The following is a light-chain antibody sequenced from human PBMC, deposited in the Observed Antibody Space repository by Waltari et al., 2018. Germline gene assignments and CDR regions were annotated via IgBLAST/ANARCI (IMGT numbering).Light chain of an antibody. V-gene: IGLV2-11*01. J-gene: IGLJ2*01. CDR3: CSYAGRVV. CDR1: SSDVGGYNI. CDR2: DVS. Sequence: QPALTQPRPVSGSPGQSVTISCTGPSSDVGGYNIVSWYQQHPGKAPKLLIYDVSKRPSGVPDRFSGSKSGNTASLTISGLQAEDEADYYCCSYAGRVVFGGGTKLTVL.